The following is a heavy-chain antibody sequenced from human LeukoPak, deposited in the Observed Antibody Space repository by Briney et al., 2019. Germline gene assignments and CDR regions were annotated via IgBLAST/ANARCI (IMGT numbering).Heavy chain of an antibody. D-gene: IGHD2-21*01. CDR2: IESNGVNT. V-gene: IGHV3-23*01. CDR3: AKDRRFPDDVFDI. CDR1: GFTFSSYA. Sequence: PGGSLRLSCAASGFTFSSYAMSWVRQAPGKGLEWVSAIESNGVNTYYLASVKGRFTISRGNSKNTLYLQMNSLRAEDTALYYCAKDRRFPDDVFDIWGHGTMVTVSS. J-gene: IGHJ3*02.